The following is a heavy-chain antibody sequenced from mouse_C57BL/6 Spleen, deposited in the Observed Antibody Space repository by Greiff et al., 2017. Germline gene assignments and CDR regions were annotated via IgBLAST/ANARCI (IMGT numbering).Heavy chain of an antibody. D-gene: IGHD2-1*01. CDR3: TRDGGNYWYFDV. Sequence: EVNVVESGEGLVKPGGSLKLSCAASGFTFSSYAMSWVRQTPEKRLEWVAYISSGGDYIYYADTVKGRFTISRDNARNTLYLQMSSLKSEDTAMYYCTRDGGNYWYFDVWGTGTTVTVSS. CDR2: ISSGGDYI. CDR1: GFTFSSYA. V-gene: IGHV5-9-1*02. J-gene: IGHJ1*03.